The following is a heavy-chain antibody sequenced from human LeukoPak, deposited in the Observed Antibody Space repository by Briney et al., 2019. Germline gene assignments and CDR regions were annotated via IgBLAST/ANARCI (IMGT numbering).Heavy chain of an antibody. CDR1: GFTFSDYY. V-gene: IGHV3-11*05. D-gene: IGHD1-26*01. CDR2: ISSSSSYT. J-gene: IGHJ4*02. Sequence: GGSLRLSCAASGFTFSDYYMSWIRQAPGKGLEWVSYISSSSSYTNYADSVKGRFTISRDNSKNTVYLQLNSLRVEDTALYYCARDASSGNDFDYWGQGTLVTVSS. CDR3: ARDASSGNDFDY.